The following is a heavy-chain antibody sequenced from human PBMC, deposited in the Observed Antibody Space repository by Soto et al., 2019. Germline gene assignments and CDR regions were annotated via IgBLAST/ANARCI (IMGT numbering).Heavy chain of an antibody. CDR3: ARDKSCGGSRGVDENWVDL. V-gene: IGHV3-33*01. J-gene: IGHJ5*02. Sequence: QVQLVESGGSVVQPGRSLRLSCAASGFTFSTFDIHWVRQAPGKGLEWVAVIRYDGSNEHYVDSVKGRFTLSRDNARNTWYVHMDSLRAEATAVYFCARDKSCGGSRGVDENWVDLWGQGTLVTVSS. CDR1: GFTFSTFD. CDR2: IRYDGSNE. D-gene: IGHD2-15*01.